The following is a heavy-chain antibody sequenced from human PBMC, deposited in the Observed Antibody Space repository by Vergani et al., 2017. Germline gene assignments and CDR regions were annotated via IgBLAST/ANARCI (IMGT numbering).Heavy chain of an antibody. V-gene: IGHV3-43*01. CDR1: GFTFDDYT. D-gene: IGHD3-22*01. J-gene: IGHJ4*02. CDR3: AKDIGESSGYFDY. CDR2: ISWDGGST. Sequence: EVQLVESGGVVVQPGGSLRLSCAASGFTFDDYTMPWVRQAPGKGLEWVSLISWDGGSTYYADSVKGRFTISRDNSKNSLYLQMNSLRTEDTALYYCAKDIGESSGYFDYWGQGTLVTVSS.